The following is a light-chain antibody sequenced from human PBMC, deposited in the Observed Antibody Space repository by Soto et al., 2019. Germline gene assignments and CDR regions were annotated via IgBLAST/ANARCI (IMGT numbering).Light chain of an antibody. CDR1: SSDVGAYNY. Sequence: QSVLTQPASVSESPGQSIAISCSGTSSDVGAYNYVSWYQQHPGKAPKLMIYEVTNRPSGVSNRFSGSKSGNTASLTISGLQAEDEADYYCSSYTTGSTDVFGTGTKLTVL. V-gene: IGLV2-14*01. CDR3: SSYTTGSTDV. CDR2: EVT. J-gene: IGLJ1*01.